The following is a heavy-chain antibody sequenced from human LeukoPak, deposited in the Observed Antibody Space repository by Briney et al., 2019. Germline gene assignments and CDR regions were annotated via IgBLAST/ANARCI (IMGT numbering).Heavy chain of an antibody. J-gene: IGHJ4*02. CDR1: GFTFSRYW. CDR2: IKQDGSEK. Sequence: GGSLRLSCAASGFTFSRYWMSWVRQVPRKGLEWVANIKQDGSEKYYVDSVKGRFTISRDNAKNSLYLQMNSLRAEDTAVYYCARLTTLQAGYWGQGTLVTVSS. D-gene: IGHD4-11*01. CDR3: ARLTTLQAGY. V-gene: IGHV3-7*03.